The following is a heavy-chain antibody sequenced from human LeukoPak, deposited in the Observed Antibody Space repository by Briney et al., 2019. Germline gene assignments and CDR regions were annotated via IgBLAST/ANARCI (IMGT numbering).Heavy chain of an antibody. CDR2: ISKNGRNT. V-gene: IGHV3-64*01. D-gene: IGHD6-19*01. J-gene: IGHJ1*01. Sequence: GGSLRLSCAASGFTLSSYSMHWVRQAPGKGLEFVSAISKNGRNTYYGNSMKGRFTLCRDISKNTLYLQMSSLRPEDMAVYYCARVDSGSACASWGQGILVTVSS. CDR1: GFTLSSYS. CDR3: ARVDSGSACAS.